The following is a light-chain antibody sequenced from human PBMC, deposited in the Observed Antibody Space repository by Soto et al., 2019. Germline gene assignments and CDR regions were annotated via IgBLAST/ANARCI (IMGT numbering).Light chain of an antibody. CDR2: QAS. V-gene: IGKV3-20*01. Sequence: EVVLTQSPGTLSLSPGERATLSCRASQSVRSTYLAWYRQNPGQAPRLLIYQASNRATGIPDRFSGSGSGADFTLTISRLEPEDFAVYYCPQYWSSPRTFGQGTKVEIK. CDR3: PQYWSSPRT. CDR1: QSVRSTY. J-gene: IGKJ1*01.